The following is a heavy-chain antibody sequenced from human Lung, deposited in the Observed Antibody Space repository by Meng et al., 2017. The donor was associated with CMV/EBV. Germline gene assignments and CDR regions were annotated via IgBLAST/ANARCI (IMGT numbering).Heavy chain of an antibody. J-gene: IGHJ4*02. V-gene: IGHV7-4-1*02. CDR3: GTLKYTSGFYGPAY. CDR1: GYTFTRYP. D-gene: IGHD6-19*01. Sequence: QVQRVTSVAVLKKPGASAKVSCNASGYTFTRYPMNWVRQAPGQVLEWMGWISTNTGNPTYAQGFTGWFVFSVDTSVSTAYLQISSLKAEDTAVYYCGTLKYTSGFYGPAYWGQGALVTVSS. CDR2: ISTNTGNP.